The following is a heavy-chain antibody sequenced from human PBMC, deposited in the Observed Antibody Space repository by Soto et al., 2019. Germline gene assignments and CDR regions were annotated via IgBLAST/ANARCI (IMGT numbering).Heavy chain of an antibody. D-gene: IGHD2-15*01. CDR2: ISRGSTSL. Sequence: GGPLRLSCTASGITFTNSNMNWVRQAQGKGLEWVSYISRGSTSLYYADSVNGRFTISRDNAKNSPYLQMNSLRVEDTAVYYCARDLVDSDYYYMDVWGKGTTVTVSS. V-gene: IGHV3-48*04. CDR3: ARDLVDSDYYYMDV. J-gene: IGHJ6*03. CDR1: GITFTNSN.